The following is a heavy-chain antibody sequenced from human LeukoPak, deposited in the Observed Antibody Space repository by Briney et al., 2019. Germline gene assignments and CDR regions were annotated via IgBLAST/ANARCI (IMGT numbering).Heavy chain of an antibody. J-gene: IGHJ5*02. D-gene: IGHD6-13*01. Sequence: GGSLRLSCAASGFTFSSYGMHWVRQAPGKGLEWVAVIWYDGSNKYYADSAKGRFTISRDNSKNTLYLQMNSLRAEDTAVYYCAKTMMGSSWYWFDPWGQGTLVTVSS. CDR1: GFTFSSYG. V-gene: IGHV3-33*06. CDR3: AKTMMGSSWYWFDP. CDR2: IWYDGSNK.